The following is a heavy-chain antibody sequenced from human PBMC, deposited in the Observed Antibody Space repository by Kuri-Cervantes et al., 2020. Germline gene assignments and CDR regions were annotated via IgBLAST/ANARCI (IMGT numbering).Heavy chain of an antibody. V-gene: IGHV4-39*01. D-gene: IGHD3-3*01. CDR1: GGSISSSSYY. Sequence: ESLKISCTVSGGSISSSSYYWGWIRQPPGKGLEWIGSIYYSGSTYYNPSLKSRVTMSVDTSKNQFSLKLSSVTAADTAMYCCARLGGAGYDFWSGYLYYFDYWGRGTLVTVSS. CDR3: ARLGGAGYDFWSGYLYYFDY. J-gene: IGHJ4*02. CDR2: IYYSGST.